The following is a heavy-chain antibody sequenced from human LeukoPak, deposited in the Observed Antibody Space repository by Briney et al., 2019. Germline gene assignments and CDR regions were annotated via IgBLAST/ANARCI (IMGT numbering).Heavy chain of an antibody. Sequence: PGGSLRLSCAASGFTFSSYAMSWVRQAPGKGLEWVSAISGSGGSTYYADSVKGRFTISRDKSKNTLYLQMNSLRAEDTAVYYCAKDGYYDSSAYYYVRYFDLWGRGTLVTVSS. CDR3: AKDGYYDSSAYYYVRYFDL. J-gene: IGHJ2*01. CDR1: GFTFSSYA. CDR2: ISGSGGST. V-gene: IGHV3-23*01. D-gene: IGHD3-22*01.